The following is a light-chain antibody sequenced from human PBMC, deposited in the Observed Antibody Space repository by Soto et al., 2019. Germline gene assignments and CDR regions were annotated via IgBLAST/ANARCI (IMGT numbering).Light chain of an antibody. V-gene: IGLV2-14*03. CDR3: ASRTSTGTRV. CDR2: NVT. CDR1: SSDVGDYNF. J-gene: IGLJ3*02. Sequence: QSALTQPASVSGSPGQSITISCTGTSSDVGDYNFVSWYQQHPAKAPKLIIYNVTNRHSGISNRFSGSKSGNTASLTISGLQGDDEADYYCASRTSTGTRVFGGGTQLTVL.